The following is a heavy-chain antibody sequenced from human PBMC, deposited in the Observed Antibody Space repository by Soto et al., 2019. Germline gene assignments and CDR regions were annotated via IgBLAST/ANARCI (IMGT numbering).Heavy chain of an antibody. CDR2: ISWSSGSI. D-gene: IGHD6-19*01. V-gene: IGHV3-9*01. J-gene: IGHJ6*02. CDR1: GFRFDDYA. CDR3: VKDGSSGWPYFDDMDV. Sequence: PGGSLRLSCAASGFRFDDYAMHWVRQAPGKGLEWVSGISWSSGSIGYADSVKGRFTISRDNSKNTLYLQMSSLRAEDTALYYCVKDGSSGWPYFDDMDVWGQGTTVTVSS.